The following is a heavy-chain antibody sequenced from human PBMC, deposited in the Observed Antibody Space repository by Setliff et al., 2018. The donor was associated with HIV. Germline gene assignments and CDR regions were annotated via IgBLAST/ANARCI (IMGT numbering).Heavy chain of an antibody. CDR3: ARALPGITMIVVVITEVESAFDI. Sequence: ASVKVSCKASGYTFISYAISWVRQAPGQGLEWMGWISAYNGNTNYAQKLQGRVTMTTDTSTSTAYMELRSLRSDDTAVYYCARALPGITMIVVVITEVESAFDIWGQGTMVTVS. CDR1: GYTFISYA. V-gene: IGHV1-18*01. CDR2: ISAYNGNT. D-gene: IGHD3-22*01. J-gene: IGHJ3*02.